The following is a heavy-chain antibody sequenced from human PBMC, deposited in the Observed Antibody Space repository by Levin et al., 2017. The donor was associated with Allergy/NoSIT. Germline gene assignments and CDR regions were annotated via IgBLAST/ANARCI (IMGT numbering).Heavy chain of an antibody. J-gene: IGHJ4*02. Sequence: SETLSLTCTTSGGSITSNYWSWIRQPPGRGLEWIGYSDYTGSTNYNPSPKSRVSISVDTPNNQLSLKLNSVTAADTAVYVYARYYYGAGNNEYFDYWGQGTLVTVSS. CDR1: GGSITSNY. V-gene: IGHV4-59*01. D-gene: IGHD3-10*01. CDR3: ARYYYGAGNNEYFDY. CDR2: SDYTGST.